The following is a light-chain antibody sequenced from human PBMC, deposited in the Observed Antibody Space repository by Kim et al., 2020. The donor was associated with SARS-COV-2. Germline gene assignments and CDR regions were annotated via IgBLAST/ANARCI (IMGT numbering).Light chain of an antibody. CDR2: DAS. CDR1: QSVSSS. V-gene: IGKV3-11*01. J-gene: IGKJ2*01. CDR3: QQRSNWRT. Sequence: EVVLTQSPATLSLSPGERATLSCRASQSVSSSLSWYQQKPGQPPRLLIYDASNRATGIPARFSGSGSGTDFTLNISSLEPEDFAVYHCQQRSNWRTFGQGTRLEI.